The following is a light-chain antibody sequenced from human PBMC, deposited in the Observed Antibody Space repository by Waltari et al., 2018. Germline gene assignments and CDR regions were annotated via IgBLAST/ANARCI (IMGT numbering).Light chain of an antibody. Sequence: DIQMTQSPSSLSASLGDRVTVTCRASQSVSSYLNWYQQKPGKAPKHLIYAASYLQSGVPSRFSGSGSGTEFALTISSLQPDDVATYYCQQSYSTLRITFGQGTRLEIK. V-gene: IGKV1-39*01. CDR3: QQSYSTLRIT. J-gene: IGKJ5*01. CDR2: AAS. CDR1: QSVSSY.